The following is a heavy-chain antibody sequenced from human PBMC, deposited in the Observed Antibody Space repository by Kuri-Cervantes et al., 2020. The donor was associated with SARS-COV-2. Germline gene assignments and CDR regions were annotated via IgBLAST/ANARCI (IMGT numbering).Heavy chain of an antibody. J-gene: IGHJ5*02. CDR2: IYHSGST. V-gene: IGHV4-38-2*01. CDR1: GYSISSGYY. D-gene: IGHD2-15*01. CDR3: ARWAQYCSGGSCPNWFDP. Sequence: SETLSLTCAVSGYSISSGYYWGWIRQPPGKGLEWIGSIYHSGSTYYNPSLKSRVTISVDTSKNQFSLKLSSVTAADTAVYYCARWAQYCSGGSCPNWFDPWGQGTLVTVSS.